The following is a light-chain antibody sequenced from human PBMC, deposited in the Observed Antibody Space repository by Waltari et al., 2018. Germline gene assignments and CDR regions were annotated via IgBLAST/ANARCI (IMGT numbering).Light chain of an antibody. CDR2: GAS. CDR3: QQYCGSPNT. Sequence: EIVLTQSPDTLSFSPGERATLSCRASQSVASPYLAWYQQKPGQTPRLLIYGASSRATGIPDRFSGSGSGTDFTLTITRLEPEDFAVYYCQQYCGSPNTFGQGTKLEI. V-gene: IGKV3-20*01. J-gene: IGKJ2*01. CDR1: QSVASPY.